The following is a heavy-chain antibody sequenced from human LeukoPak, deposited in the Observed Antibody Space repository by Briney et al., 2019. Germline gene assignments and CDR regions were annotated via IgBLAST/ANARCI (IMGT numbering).Heavy chain of an antibody. CDR2: ISAYNGNT. Sequence: GASVMVSCKASGYTFTNYGITWVRQAPGQGLEWMGWISAYNGNTNYAQKLQGRVTMTTDTSTSTAYMELRSLRSDDTAVYYCARDKSPYDSSGYRPEFDYWGQGTLVTVSS. D-gene: IGHD3-22*01. CDR3: ARDKSPYDSSGYRPEFDY. V-gene: IGHV1-18*01. J-gene: IGHJ4*02. CDR1: GYTFTNYG.